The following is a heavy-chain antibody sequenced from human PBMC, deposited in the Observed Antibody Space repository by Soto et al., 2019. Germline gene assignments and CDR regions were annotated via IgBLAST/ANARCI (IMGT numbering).Heavy chain of an antibody. CDR2: IYRGGGT. Sequence: GGSLRLSCAASGFTVSSYYMSWVRQAPGKGLDWVSIIYRGGGTYYADSVKGRFTISRDNSKNTLYLQMNSLRAEDTAVYYCARGQNYFDSSGYYSYWGQGTLVTVSS. CDR1: GFTVSSYY. V-gene: IGHV3-66*01. CDR3: ARGQNYFDSSGYYSY. J-gene: IGHJ4*02. D-gene: IGHD3-22*01.